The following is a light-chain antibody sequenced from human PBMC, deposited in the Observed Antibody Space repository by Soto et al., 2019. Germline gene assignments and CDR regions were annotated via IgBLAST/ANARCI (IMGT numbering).Light chain of an antibody. Sequence: EIVLTQSPGTLSLSPGEKATLSCRASQSVGDTFLSWYQQKPGLAPRLLIYGVSNRATGIPDRVSGSGSGTDFILTLSRLEPEDFALYYCGQFVSSPPRTFGQGTKVEIK. CDR2: GVS. CDR1: QSVGDTF. V-gene: IGKV3-20*01. J-gene: IGKJ1*01. CDR3: GQFVSSPPRT.